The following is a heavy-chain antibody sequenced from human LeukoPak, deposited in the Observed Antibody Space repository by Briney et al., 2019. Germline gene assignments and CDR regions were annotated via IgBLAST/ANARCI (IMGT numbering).Heavy chain of an antibody. Sequence: ETLSLTCTVSGGSISSGSYYWSWVRQAPGKGLEWVANIKQDGSEKYYVDSVKGRFTISRDNAKNSLYLQMNSLRAEDTAVYYCARDRGGSSWYFPIDYWGQGTLVTVSS. CDR1: GGSISSGSYY. J-gene: IGHJ4*02. V-gene: IGHV3-7*01. D-gene: IGHD6-13*01. CDR3: ARDRGGSSWYFPIDY. CDR2: IKQDGSEK.